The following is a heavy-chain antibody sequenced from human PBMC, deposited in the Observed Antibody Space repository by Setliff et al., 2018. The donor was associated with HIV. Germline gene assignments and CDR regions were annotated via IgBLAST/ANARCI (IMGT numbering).Heavy chain of an antibody. CDR2: SSSSSSTI. CDR3: ARDRGEYCSTTSCPFGY. J-gene: IGHJ4*02. CDR1: GFTFSSYS. V-gene: IGHV3-48*01. Sequence: GGSLRLSCAASGFTFSSYSMNWVRQAPGKGLEWVSYSSSSSSTIYYADSVKGRFTISRDNAKNSLYLQMNSLRAEDTAVYYCARDRGEYCSTTSCPFGYWGQGTLVTVSS. D-gene: IGHD2-2*01.